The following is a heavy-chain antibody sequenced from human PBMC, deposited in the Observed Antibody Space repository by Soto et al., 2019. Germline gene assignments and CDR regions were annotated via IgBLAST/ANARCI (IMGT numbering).Heavy chain of an antibody. CDR1: GYTFTSYA. V-gene: IGHV1-3*01. D-gene: IGHD3-22*01. J-gene: IGHJ6*03. CDR2: INAGNGNT. CDR3: ASSYYGGSYYCYYKDV. Sequence: ASVKVSCKASGYTFTSYAMHWVRQAPGQRLEWMGWINAGNGNTKYSQKFQGRVTITRDTSASTAYMELSSLRSEDTAVYYCASSYYGGSYYCYYKDVWGKGTTVTVSS.